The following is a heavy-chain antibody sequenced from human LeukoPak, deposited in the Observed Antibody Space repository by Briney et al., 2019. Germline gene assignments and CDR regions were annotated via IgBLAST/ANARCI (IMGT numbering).Heavy chain of an antibody. CDR3: AREDSSSWYGDYYYGMDV. Sequence: PSETLSLTCAVSGGSISSGGYYWSWIRQHPGTGLEWIGYIYYSGSTYYNPSLKSRVTISVDTSKNQFSLKLSSVTAADTAVYYCAREDSSSWYGDYYYGMDVWGQGTTVTVSS. CDR2: IYYSGST. CDR1: GGSISSGGYY. V-gene: IGHV4-31*11. J-gene: IGHJ6*02. D-gene: IGHD6-13*01.